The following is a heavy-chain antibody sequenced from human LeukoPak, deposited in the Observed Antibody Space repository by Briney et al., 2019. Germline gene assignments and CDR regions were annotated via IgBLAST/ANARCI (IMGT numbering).Heavy chain of an antibody. D-gene: IGHD2-2*01. CDR2: IRNDGSTK. V-gene: IGHV3-30*02. Sequence: PGGSLRLSCAASGFTFSNYGMHWVRRAPGKGLEWVAFIRNDGSTKFYADSVKGRFTISRDNSENTLYLQMNSLRAEDTAVYYCAKDLPAAYFDYWGQGTLVTVSS. J-gene: IGHJ4*02. CDR1: GFTFSNYG. CDR3: AKDLPAAYFDY.